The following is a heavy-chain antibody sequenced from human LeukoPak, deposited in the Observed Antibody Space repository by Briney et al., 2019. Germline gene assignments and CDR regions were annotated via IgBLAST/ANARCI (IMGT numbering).Heavy chain of an antibody. V-gene: IGHV3-21*01. CDR3: AREGKDCSSTSCYLSSYLDY. CDR2: ISSSSSYI. Sequence: PGGSLRLSCAASGFTFSSYSMNWVRQAPGKGLEWVSSISSSSSYIYYADSVKGRFTISRDNAKNSLYLQMNSLRAEDTAVYYCAREGKDCSSTSCYLSSYLDYWGQGTLVTVSS. D-gene: IGHD2-2*01. J-gene: IGHJ4*02. CDR1: GFTFSSYS.